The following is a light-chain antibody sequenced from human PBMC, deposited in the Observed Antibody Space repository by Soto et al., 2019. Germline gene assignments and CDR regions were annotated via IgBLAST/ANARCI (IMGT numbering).Light chain of an antibody. Sequence: QSALTQPRSVSGSPGQSVTISCTGSSSDVGGYNYVSWYKQHPGKAPKVMIYDVSKRPSGVPDRFSGSKSGNTASLTISGLPAEDEADYSCCSYAGSAPVIFGGGTKVTVL. V-gene: IGLV2-11*01. CDR2: DVS. CDR1: SSDVGGYNY. J-gene: IGLJ2*01. CDR3: CSYAGSAPVI.